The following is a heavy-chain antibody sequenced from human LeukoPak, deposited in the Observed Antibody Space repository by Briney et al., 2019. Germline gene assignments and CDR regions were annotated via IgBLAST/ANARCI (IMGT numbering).Heavy chain of an antibody. CDR3: ARALTGADDY. D-gene: IGHD1-14*01. CDR1: GFTFSSYA. Sequence: GGSLRLSCAASGFTFSSYAMSWVRQAPGKGLEWVSYISSSSSTIYYADSVKGRFTISRDNAKNTLYLQMNSLRAEDTAVYYCARALTGADDYWGQGTLVTVSS. J-gene: IGHJ4*02. CDR2: ISSSSSTI. V-gene: IGHV3-48*04.